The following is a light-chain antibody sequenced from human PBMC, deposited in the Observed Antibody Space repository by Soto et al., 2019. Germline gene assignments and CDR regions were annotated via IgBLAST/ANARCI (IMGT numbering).Light chain of an antibody. J-gene: IGKJ1*01. CDR2: DAS. CDR1: QSVSSW. V-gene: IGKV1-5*01. CDR3: QQYSGYLWT. Sequence: DIQMTQSPSTLSASVGDRVTITCRASQSVSSWLAWYQQKPGIAPKLLIYDASSLESGVPSRFSGSGSGTEFTLTISSLQPNDFATYYCQQYSGYLWTFGQGTKVDIK.